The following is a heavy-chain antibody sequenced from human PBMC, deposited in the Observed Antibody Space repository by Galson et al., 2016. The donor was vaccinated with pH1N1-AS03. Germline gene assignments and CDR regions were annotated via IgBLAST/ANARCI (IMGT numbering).Heavy chain of an antibody. D-gene: IGHD6-13*01. V-gene: IGHV4-61*02. CDR3: ARDLGAAGPEDS. CDR1: GDSINSGNYY. Sequence: LSLTCTVSGDSINSGNYYWSWIRQPAGKGLEWIGRIPSSGSTDYNSSLKSRVTISVDTSNNEFSLKLCPVTAADTAVYYCARDLGAAGPEDSWGPGTLVTISS. CDR2: IPSSGST. J-gene: IGHJ4*02.